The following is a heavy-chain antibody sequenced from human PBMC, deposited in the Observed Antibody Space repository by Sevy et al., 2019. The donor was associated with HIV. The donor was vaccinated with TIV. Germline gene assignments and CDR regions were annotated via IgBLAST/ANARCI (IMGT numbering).Heavy chain of an antibody. Sequence: GGSLRLSCAASGFRFSSYGMNWVRQAPGKGLEWVAFLSYDGSKEDYAASVKGRFTISRDNSKNTSYVEMNSLRAEDTAVYNCTKDMVTFGGIIANSPGGFDIWGQGTMVTVSS. CDR1: GFRFSSYG. D-gene: IGHD3-16*02. J-gene: IGHJ3*02. V-gene: IGHV3-30*02. CDR2: LSYDGSKE. CDR3: TKDMVTFGGIIANSPGGFDI.